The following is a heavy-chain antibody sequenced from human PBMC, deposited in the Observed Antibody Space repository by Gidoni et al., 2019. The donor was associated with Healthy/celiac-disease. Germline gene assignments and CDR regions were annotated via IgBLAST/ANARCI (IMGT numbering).Heavy chain of an antibody. Sequence: QLQLQESGPGLVKPSETLSLTCTVSGGSISSSSYYWGWIRQPPGKGLEWIGSIYYSGSTYYNPSLKSRVTISVDTSKNQFSLKLSSVTAADTAVYYCARTPSSGWRDAFDIWGQGTMVTVSS. CDR1: GGSISSSSYY. J-gene: IGHJ3*02. CDR3: ARTPSSGWRDAFDI. CDR2: IYYSGST. V-gene: IGHV4-39*01. D-gene: IGHD6-19*01.